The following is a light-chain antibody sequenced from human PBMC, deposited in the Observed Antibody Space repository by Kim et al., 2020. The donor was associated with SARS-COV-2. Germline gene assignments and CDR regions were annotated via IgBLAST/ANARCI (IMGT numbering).Light chain of an antibody. V-gene: IGKV4-1*01. CDR1: QSVLHSSNNKNY. CDR3: QQYYTPPYT. CDR2: WAS. J-gene: IGKJ2*01. Sequence: RATINCKSSQSVLHSSNNKNYLAWYQQKPGQPTKLLIYWASTRESGVPDRLSGSGSGTDFTLTISSLQAEDVAGYSCQQYYTPPYTFGQVTKLEI.